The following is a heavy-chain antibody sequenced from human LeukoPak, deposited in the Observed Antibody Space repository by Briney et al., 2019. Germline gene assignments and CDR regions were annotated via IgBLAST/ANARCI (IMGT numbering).Heavy chain of an antibody. CDR2: IYYSGNT. V-gene: IGHV4-59*01. CDR3: ARSGVAASGRDWFDP. CDR1: GGPISRYF. Sequence: ASETLSLTCTVSGGPISRYFWSWIRQPPGKGLEWIGHIYYSGNTNYNPSLKSRVTISVDTSKNRFSLNLTSVTAADTAVYYCARSGVAASGRDWFDPWGQGILVTVSS. J-gene: IGHJ5*02. D-gene: IGHD6-13*01.